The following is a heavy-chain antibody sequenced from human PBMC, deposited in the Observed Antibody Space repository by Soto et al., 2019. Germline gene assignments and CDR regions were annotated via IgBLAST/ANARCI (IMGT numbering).Heavy chain of an antibody. D-gene: IGHD3-10*01. Sequence: ASVKVSCKASGYTFTSNGISWVRQAPGQGLEWMGWVSTYNGNIRYAQKVQGRVDMTTDTATSTAYMELRSLRSDDTAVYYCAXDRLWRFGEPSHYSMDVWGQGTTVTVSS. CDR2: VSTYNGNI. V-gene: IGHV1-18*04. J-gene: IGHJ6*02. CDR3: AXDRLWRFGEPSHYSMDV. CDR1: GYTFTSNG.